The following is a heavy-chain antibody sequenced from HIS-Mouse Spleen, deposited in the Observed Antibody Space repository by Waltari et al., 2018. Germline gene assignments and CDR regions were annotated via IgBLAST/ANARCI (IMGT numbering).Heavy chain of an antibody. D-gene: IGHD2-8*01. CDR3: ASVGYCTNGVCYDAFDI. V-gene: IGHV1-2*02. CDR1: GYTFTGYY. J-gene: IGHJ3*02. Sequence: QVQLVQSGAEVKKPGASVKVSCKASGYTFTGYYMHWVRQAHGQGLEWMGWINPNLGGTNYAQKFKGRVTMTRETAISTAYMELSRLRSDDTAVYYCASVGYCTNGVCYDAFDIWGQGTMVTVSS. CDR2: INPNLGGT.